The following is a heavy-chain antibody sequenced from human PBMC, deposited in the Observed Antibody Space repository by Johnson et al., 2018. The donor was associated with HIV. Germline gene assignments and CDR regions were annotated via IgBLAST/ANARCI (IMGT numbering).Heavy chain of an antibody. CDR3: ARGGYCTGGVCLGDAFDI. D-gene: IGHD2-8*02. Sequence: VQLVESGGGVVRPGGSLRLSCAASGFTFDDYGMSWVRQAPGKGLEWVSGINWNGGSTGYADSVKGRFTLSSDNAKDALYLQMTSLRAEDTALYYCARGGYCTGGVCLGDAFDIWGQGTMVTVSS. CDR1: GFTFDDYG. J-gene: IGHJ3*02. CDR2: INWNGGST. V-gene: IGHV3-20*04.